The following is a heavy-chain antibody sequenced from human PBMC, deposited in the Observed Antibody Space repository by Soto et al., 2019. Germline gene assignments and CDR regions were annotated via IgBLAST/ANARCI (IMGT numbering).Heavy chain of an antibody. D-gene: IGHD3-10*01. V-gene: IGHV3-43*01. Sequence: GGSLRLSCAASGFTFDDYTMHWVRQAPGKGLEWVSLISWDGGSTYYADSVKGRFTISRDNSKNSLYLQMNSLRTEDTALYYCAKDISYYGSGSIQYYFDYWGQGTLVTVSS. CDR3: AKDISYYGSGSIQYYFDY. CDR2: ISWDGGST. CDR1: GFTFDDYT. J-gene: IGHJ4*02.